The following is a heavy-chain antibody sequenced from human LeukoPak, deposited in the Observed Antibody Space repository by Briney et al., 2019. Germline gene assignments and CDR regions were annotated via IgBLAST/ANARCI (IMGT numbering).Heavy chain of an antibody. D-gene: IGHD3-22*01. Sequence: PSETLSLTCTVSRGSISSDYWTWIRQPPGKGLEWIGYIYNRESTNYNPSLKSRVTISVDTSKNQFSLNLSSGTAADTAIYYCARALLRYDSSSRSLSWYFDLWGRGSLVTVSS. CDR1: RGSISSDY. CDR3: ARALLRYDSSSRSLSWYFDL. J-gene: IGHJ2*01. V-gene: IGHV4-59*01. CDR2: IYNREST.